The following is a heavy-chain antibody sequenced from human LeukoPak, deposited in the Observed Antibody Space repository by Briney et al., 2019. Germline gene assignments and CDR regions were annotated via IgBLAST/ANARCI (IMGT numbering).Heavy chain of an antibody. V-gene: IGHV3-21*01. CDR3: ARAEEWYSSGWSYWFDP. CDR1: GFTFSSYS. CDR2: ISSSSSYI. J-gene: IGHJ5*02. D-gene: IGHD6-19*01. Sequence: GGSLRLSCAASGFTFSSYSMNWVRQAPGKGLEWVSSISSSSSYIYYADSVKGRFTISRDNAKNSLYLQMNSLRAEDTAVYYCARAEEWYSSGWSYWFDPWGQGTLVTVSS.